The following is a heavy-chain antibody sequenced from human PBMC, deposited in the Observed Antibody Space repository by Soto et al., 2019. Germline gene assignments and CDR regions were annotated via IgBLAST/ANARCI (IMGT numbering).Heavy chain of an antibody. D-gene: IGHD3-10*01. CDR1: GDSITSGGYY. CDR2: IYHSGGA. Sequence: ASETLSLTCTVSGDSITSGGYYGSWLRQQPGKGLEWIGYIYHSGGASYNPSLRGRAVISIDTSKNQFFLRMNAVTAADTATYYCARDYYGAGSQYYYYGMEVWGQGTTVTVSS. CDR3: ARDYYGAGSQYYYYGMEV. J-gene: IGHJ6*02. V-gene: IGHV4-31*03.